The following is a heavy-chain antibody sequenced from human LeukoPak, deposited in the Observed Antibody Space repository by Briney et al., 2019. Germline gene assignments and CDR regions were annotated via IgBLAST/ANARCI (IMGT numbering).Heavy chain of an antibody. CDR3: AGGYYDNRGYYFDF. CDR2: MNPNSGNT. Sequence: ASVKVSCKASGYTFTNSDINWVRQATGQGLEWMGWMNPNSGNTGYAQKFQGRVTMTKNTSISTAYMELSSLRSGDTAVYYCAGGYYDNRGYYFDFWGQGTLVTVSS. V-gene: IGHV1-8*01. D-gene: IGHD3-22*01. CDR1: GYTFTNSD. J-gene: IGHJ4*02.